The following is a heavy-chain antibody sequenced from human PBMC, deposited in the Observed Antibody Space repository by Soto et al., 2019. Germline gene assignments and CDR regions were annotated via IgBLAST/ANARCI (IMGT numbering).Heavy chain of an antibody. CDR2: ISYDGSNK. CDR1: GFTFSSYG. Sequence: PGGSLRLSCAASGFTFSSYGMHWVRQAPGKGLEWVAVISYDGSNKYYADSVKGRFTISRDNSKNTLYLQMNSLRAEDTAVYYCAKDYYGSGSYYRPDYRGQGTLVTVSS. D-gene: IGHD3-10*01. J-gene: IGHJ4*02. V-gene: IGHV3-30*18. CDR3: AKDYYGSGSYYRPDY.